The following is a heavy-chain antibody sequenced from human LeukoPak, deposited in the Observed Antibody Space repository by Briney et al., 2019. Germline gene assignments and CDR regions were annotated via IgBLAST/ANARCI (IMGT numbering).Heavy chain of an antibody. D-gene: IGHD4-23*01. CDR1: GGSISSSSYY. CDR3: SRQGYGGRAFDY. J-gene: IGHJ4*02. CDR2: IYYGGST. Sequence: SETLSLTCTASGGSISSSSYYWGWIRQPPGKGLEWIGTIYYGGSTYYNSSLKSLVSLSVDASKYQFSRRLTSVTATDKAVYYCSRQGYGGRAFDYWGQGILVTVSS. V-gene: IGHV4-39*01.